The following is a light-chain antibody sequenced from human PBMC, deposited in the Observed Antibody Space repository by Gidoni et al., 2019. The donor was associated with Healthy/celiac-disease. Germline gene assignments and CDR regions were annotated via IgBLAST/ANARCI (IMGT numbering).Light chain of an antibody. CDR3: QQLNSYPLT. Sequence: DIQLPQSPSFLSASVGDRVTITCRATQGISSYLAWYQQRPGKAPKLLIYAASTLQSGVPARFSGSGSGTEFTLTISSLQPEDFATYYCQQLNSYPLTFGGXTKVEIK. J-gene: IGKJ4*01. V-gene: IGKV1-9*01. CDR1: QGISSY. CDR2: AAS.